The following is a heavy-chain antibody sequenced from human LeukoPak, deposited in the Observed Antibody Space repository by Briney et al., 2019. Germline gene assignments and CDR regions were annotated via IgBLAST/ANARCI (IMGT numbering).Heavy chain of an antibody. CDR2: ISGSGGST. D-gene: IGHD3-22*01. CDR3: AKEITMIVVVTPDY. V-gene: IGHV3-23*01. Sequence: GGSLRLSCAASGFTFSSYAMSWVRQAPGKGLEWVSAISGSGGSTYYADSVKGRFTISRDNSKNTLYLQMNSLRAEDTAVYYRAKEITMIVVVTPDYWGQGTLVTVSS. CDR1: GFTFSSYA. J-gene: IGHJ4*02.